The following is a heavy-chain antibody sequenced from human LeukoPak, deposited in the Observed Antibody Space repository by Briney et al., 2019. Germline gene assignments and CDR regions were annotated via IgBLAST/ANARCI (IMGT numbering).Heavy chain of an antibody. D-gene: IGHD5-24*01. V-gene: IGHV3-23*01. CDR3: AKEKGDGRPFDY. J-gene: IGHJ4*02. CDR1: GFAFRNYG. Sequence: GGSLRLSCSASGFAFRNYGMAWVRQAPGKGRDFVSSVNAKGDDTFYADSVEGRFTMSRDNSENTPYRQMNSLRTADTAVYYRAKEKGDGRPFDYWGQGTLITVST. CDR2: VNAKGDDT.